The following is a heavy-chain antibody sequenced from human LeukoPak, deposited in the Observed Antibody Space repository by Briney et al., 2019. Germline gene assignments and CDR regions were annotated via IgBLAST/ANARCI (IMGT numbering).Heavy chain of an antibody. Sequence: ASVKVSCKASGYTFTSYGISWVRQAPGQGLEWMGWISAYNGNTNYAQKLQGRDTMTTDTSTSTAYMELRSLRSDDTAVYYCARDSKILLWFGELSYYYYYGMDVWGQGTTVTVSS. D-gene: IGHD3-10*01. CDR2: ISAYNGNT. CDR3: ARDSKILLWFGELSYYYYYGMDV. CDR1: GYTFTSYG. J-gene: IGHJ6*02. V-gene: IGHV1-18*01.